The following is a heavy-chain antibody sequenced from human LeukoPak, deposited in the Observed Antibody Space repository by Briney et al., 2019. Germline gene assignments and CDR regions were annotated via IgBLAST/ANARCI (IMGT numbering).Heavy chain of an antibody. J-gene: IGHJ5*02. CDR1: GFTPSSYW. CDR2: INQDGHAQ. V-gene: IGHV3-7*01. Sequence: GGSLRLSCAASGFTPSSYWMTWVRQAPGKGLEWVANINQDGHAQYYVQSVRGRFTISRDNAKSSLYLQMNSLSVEDTGVYCARNSYGSGSHDHWGQGTLVTVSS. CDR3: ARNSYGSGSHDH. D-gene: IGHD3-10*01.